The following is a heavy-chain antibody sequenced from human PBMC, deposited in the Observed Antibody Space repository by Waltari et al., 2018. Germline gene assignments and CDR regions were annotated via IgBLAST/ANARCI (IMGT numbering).Heavy chain of an antibody. Sequence: QVQLQESGPGLVKPSETLSLTCTASGGSISSYYWSWIRPPPGKGLEWIGYIYYSGSTNYNPSLKSRVTISVDTSKNQFSLKLSSVTAADTAVYYCARTRITMIVEAPSWFDPWGQGTLVTVSS. CDR2: IYYSGST. D-gene: IGHD3-22*01. J-gene: IGHJ5*02. CDR3: ARTRITMIVEAPSWFDP. CDR1: GGSISSYY. V-gene: IGHV4-59*01.